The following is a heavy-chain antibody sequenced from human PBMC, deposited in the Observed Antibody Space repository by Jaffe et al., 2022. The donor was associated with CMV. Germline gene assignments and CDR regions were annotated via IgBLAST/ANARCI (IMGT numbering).Heavy chain of an antibody. CDR3: ARDSSGWYPAISYYYYYYGMDV. J-gene: IGHJ6*02. CDR1: GYTFTSYG. Sequence: QVQLVQSGAEVKKPGASVKVSCKASGYTFTSYGISWVRQAPGQGLEWMGWISAYNGNTNYAQKLQGRVTMTTDTSTSTAYMELRSLRSDDTAVYYCARDSSGWYPAISYYYYYYGMDVWGQGTTVTVSS. D-gene: IGHD6-19*01. V-gene: IGHV1-18*01. CDR2: ISAYNGNT.